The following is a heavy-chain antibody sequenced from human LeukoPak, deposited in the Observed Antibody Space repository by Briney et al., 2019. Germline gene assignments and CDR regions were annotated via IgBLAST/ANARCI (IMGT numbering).Heavy chain of an antibody. V-gene: IGHV4-34*01. CDR3: ARVGTPVTTTPPFDH. Sequence: TSETLSLTCAVYGGSFSGYYWSWIRQPPGKGLEWIGEINHSGSTNYNPSLKSRVTISVDTSKNQFSLKLSSVTAADTAVYYCARVGTPVTTTPPFDHWGQGTLVTVSS. CDR1: GGSFSGYY. D-gene: IGHD4-17*01. J-gene: IGHJ4*02. CDR2: INHSGST.